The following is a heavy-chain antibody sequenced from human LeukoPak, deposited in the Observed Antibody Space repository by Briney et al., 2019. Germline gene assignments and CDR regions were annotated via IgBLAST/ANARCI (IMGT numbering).Heavy chain of an antibody. V-gene: IGHV4-59*01. D-gene: IGHD2-15*01. CDR3: ARWARLHCSGGSCYQYYYGMDV. CDR1: GGSISSYY. CDR2: IYYSGST. Sequence: PSETLSLTWTVSGGSISSYYWSWIRQPPGKGLEWIGYIYYSGSTNYNPSLKSRVTISVDTSKNQFSLKLSSVTAADTAVYYCARWARLHCSGGSCYQYYYGMDVWGQGTTVTVSS. J-gene: IGHJ6*02.